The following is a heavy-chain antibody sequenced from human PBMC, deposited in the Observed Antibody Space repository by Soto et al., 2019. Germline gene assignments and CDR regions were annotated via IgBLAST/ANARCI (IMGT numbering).Heavy chain of an antibody. V-gene: IGHV5-51*01. D-gene: IGHD6-13*01. Sequence: GESLKISCKGSGYSFTSYWIGWVRQMPGKGLEWMGIIYPGDSDTRYSPSFQSQVTISADKSISTAYLQWSSLKASDTAMYYCARTSAAGKYYYGMDVWGQATTVTVSS. CDR1: GYSFTSYW. J-gene: IGHJ6*02. CDR2: IYPGDSDT. CDR3: ARTSAAGKYYYGMDV.